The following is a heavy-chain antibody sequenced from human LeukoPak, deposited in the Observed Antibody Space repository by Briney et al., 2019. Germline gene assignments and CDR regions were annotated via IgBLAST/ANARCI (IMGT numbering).Heavy chain of an antibody. CDR1: GFTFSSYW. J-gene: IGHJ4*02. Sequence: GGSLRLSCAASGFTFSSYWMHWVRQAPGKGLVGVSRINSDGRSTNYADSVKGRFTISRDNAKNTLYLQMNSLRAEDTAVYYCAKRLPQYYFDYWGQGTLVTVSS. CDR2: INSDGRST. V-gene: IGHV3-74*01. CDR3: AKRLPQYYFDY.